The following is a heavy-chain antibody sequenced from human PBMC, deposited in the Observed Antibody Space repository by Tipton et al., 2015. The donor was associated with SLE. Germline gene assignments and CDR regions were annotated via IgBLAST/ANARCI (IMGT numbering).Heavy chain of an antibody. J-gene: IGHJ4*02. V-gene: IGHV3-21*01. Sequence: SLRLSCAASGFTFSGYSMNWVRQAPGKGLEWVSSISSSSSYIYYADSVKGRFTISRDNAKNSLYLQMNGLRAEDTAVYYCSRGSEGSSSWYGEDYWGQGPLVTVSS. CDR3: SRGSEGSSSWYGEDY. CDR2: ISSSSSYI. D-gene: IGHD6-13*01. CDR1: GFTFSGYS.